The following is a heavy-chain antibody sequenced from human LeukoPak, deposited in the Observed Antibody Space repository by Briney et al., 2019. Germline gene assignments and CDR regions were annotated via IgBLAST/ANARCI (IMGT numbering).Heavy chain of an antibody. D-gene: IGHD3-22*01. CDR3: ASAPLKSYYYDSSAPRAEAFDI. Sequence: PGGSLRLSCAASGFTFSSYAMHWVRQAPGKGLEWVAVISYDGSNKYYADSVKGRFTISRDNSKNTLYLQMNSLRAEDTAVYYCASAPLKSYYYDSSAPRAEAFDIWGQGTMVTVS. CDR2: ISYDGSNK. J-gene: IGHJ3*02. V-gene: IGHV3-30-3*01. CDR1: GFTFSSYA.